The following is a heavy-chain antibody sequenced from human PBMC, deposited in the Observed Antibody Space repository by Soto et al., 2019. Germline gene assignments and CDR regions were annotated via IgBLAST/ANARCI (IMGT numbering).Heavy chain of an antibody. D-gene: IGHD6-19*01. V-gene: IGHV2-70*01. CDR3: ARIKDVAGTRRGFDY. CDR2: IDWDDDK. J-gene: IGHJ4*02. Sequence: SGPTLVNPTQTLTLTCTFSGFSLSTSGMCVSWIRQPPGKALEWLALIDWDDDKYYSTSLKTRLTISKDTSKNQVVLTMTNMDPVDTATYYCARIKDVAGTRRGFDYSGQAALVTVSS. CDR1: GFSLSTSGMC.